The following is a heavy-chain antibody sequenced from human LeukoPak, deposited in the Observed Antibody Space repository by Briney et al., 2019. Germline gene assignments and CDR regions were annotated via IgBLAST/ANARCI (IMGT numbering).Heavy chain of an antibody. CDR3: AREAGATNL. J-gene: IGHJ5*02. CDR1: GFTFSSYW. V-gene: IGHV3-7*01. Sequence: GGSLRLSCAASGFTFSSYWMSWVRQAPEKGLEWVADIKQDGSEKYYVDSVKGRFTISRDNAKNLPYLQMNSLRVEDTAVYYCAREAGATNLWGQGTLVTVSS. D-gene: IGHD1-26*01. CDR2: IKQDGSEK.